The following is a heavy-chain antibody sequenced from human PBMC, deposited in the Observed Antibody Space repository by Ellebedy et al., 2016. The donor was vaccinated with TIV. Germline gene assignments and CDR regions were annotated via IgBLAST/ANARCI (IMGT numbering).Heavy chain of an antibody. D-gene: IGHD4-23*01. CDR2: ISPDGTST. Sequence: PGGSLRLSCAASGFTFNTYWTHWVRQAPGKGLVWVSRISPDGTSTNYADSVKGRFTISRDNAKNTLSLQLNSLRAEDTAVYYCARECGGVQYPIDYWGQGTLVTVSS. CDR1: GFTFNTYW. V-gene: IGHV3-74*01. J-gene: IGHJ4*02. CDR3: ARECGGVQYPIDY.